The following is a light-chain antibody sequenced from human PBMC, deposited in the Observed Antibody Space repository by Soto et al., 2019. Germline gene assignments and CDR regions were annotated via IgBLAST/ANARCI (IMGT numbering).Light chain of an antibody. V-gene: IGLV2-18*02. Sequence: QSALTQPPSGSGSPGQSVAVSCTGSSSDVGSYNRVSWYQQPPGAAPKLIIYEVNNRPSGVPDRFSGSKSGTTASLTISGLLAEAEADYYCTSFTTSTTYVFGTGTKLTVL. J-gene: IGLJ1*01. CDR1: SSDVGSYNR. CDR2: EVN. CDR3: TSFTTSTTYV.